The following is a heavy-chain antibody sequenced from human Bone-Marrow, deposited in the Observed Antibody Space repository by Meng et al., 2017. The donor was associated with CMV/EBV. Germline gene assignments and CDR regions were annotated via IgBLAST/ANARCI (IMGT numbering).Heavy chain of an antibody. CDR2: ISGRGDDT. CDR3: ARLTPTYSSATFDY. Sequence: VKLWESGGTLVQPGGSLRLSCAASGFSFSNYAMTWVRQAPGRGLEWVSTISGRGDDTYYADSGKGRFTISRDNSKNTLYLQMNSLRAEDTAIYYCARLTPTYSSATFDYWGPGTLVTVSS. CDR1: GFSFSNYA. D-gene: IGHD2/OR15-2a*01. J-gene: IGHJ4*02. V-gene: IGHV3-23*01.